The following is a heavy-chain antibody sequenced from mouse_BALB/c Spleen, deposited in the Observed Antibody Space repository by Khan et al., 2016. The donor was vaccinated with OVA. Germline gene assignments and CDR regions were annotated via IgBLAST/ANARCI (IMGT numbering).Heavy chain of an antibody. V-gene: IGHV9-2-1*01. J-gene: IGHJ4*01. CDR2: INTETGEP. CDR3: NSKDFDTLDS. CDR1: GYTFTDYS. Sequence: QIQLVQSGPELKKPGETVKISCKASGYTFTDYSMHWVKQAPGKGLKWMGWINTETGEPTYADDFKGRFAFSLETSATTAYLQINNLKNADTATDFCNSKDFDTLDSWCDGTSVTVSS.